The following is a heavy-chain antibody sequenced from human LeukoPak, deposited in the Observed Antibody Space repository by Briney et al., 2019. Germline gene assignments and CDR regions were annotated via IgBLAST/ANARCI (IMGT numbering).Heavy chain of an antibody. Sequence: GGSLRLSCTASGLTFGDHAMRSFRQAPAKGQEWVGFIRNKAYAGTTEYAASGKSRSTISSDDSTSIAYLQMNSLKTADTAVYYCTRGQVRPTYYLDYCGQETPLTASS. CDR3: TRGQVRPTYYLDY. J-gene: IGHJ4*02. V-gene: IGHV3-49*03. CDR1: GLTFGDHA. CDR2: IRNKAYAGTT.